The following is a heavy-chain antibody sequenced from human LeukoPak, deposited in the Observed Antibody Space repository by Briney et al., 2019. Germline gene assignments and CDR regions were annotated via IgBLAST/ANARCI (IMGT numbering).Heavy chain of an antibody. CDR2: SNPNSGGA. CDR1: GYTFTGHF. V-gene: IGHV1-2*02. CDR3: AREYSRYSGTYYDY. Sequence: ASVKVSCKASGYTFTGHFIHWVRQAPGQGLEWMGWSNPNSGGANYAQKFQGRVTMTRDTSISTAYMELSRVISDDTAVCYCAREYSRYSGTYYDYWGQGTLVTVSS. J-gene: IGHJ4*02. D-gene: IGHD5-12*01.